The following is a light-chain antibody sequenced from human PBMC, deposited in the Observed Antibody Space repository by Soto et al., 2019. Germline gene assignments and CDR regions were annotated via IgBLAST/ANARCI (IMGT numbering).Light chain of an antibody. J-gene: IGLJ2*01. CDR1: YSNIGSNF. Sequence: QSVLTQPPSVSAAAGQKVTIPCSGSYSNIGSNFVSWYQHFPGSAPKLLIYDNSQRPSGIPDRFSGSKSGSSATLGITGLQIGDEADYYCATWDSSLSVVVFGGGTKVTVL. CDR3: ATWDSSLSVVV. V-gene: IGLV1-51*01. CDR2: DNS.